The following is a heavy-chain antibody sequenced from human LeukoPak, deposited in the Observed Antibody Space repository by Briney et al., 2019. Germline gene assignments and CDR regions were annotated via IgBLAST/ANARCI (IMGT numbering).Heavy chain of an antibody. J-gene: IGHJ6*02. Sequence: PGGSLRLSCAASGFTFSSYSMNWVRQAPGKGLEWVSSISSSSSYIYYADSVKGRFTISRDNAKNSLYLQMNSLRAEDTAVYYCARDRAITDYYYGMDVWGQGTTVTVSS. CDR2: ISSSSSYI. CDR1: GFTFSSYS. V-gene: IGHV3-21*01. D-gene: IGHD3-16*01. CDR3: ARDRAITDYYYGMDV.